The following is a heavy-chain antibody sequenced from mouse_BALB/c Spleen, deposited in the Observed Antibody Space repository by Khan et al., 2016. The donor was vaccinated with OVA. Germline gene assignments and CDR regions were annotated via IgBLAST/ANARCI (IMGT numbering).Heavy chain of an antibody. Sequence: QVQLKESGPDLVKPGASVKMSCKASGYTFTDFLISWVKQRPGQGLEWIGEIYPGSGYTYYNEKFRGKAILTSDKSSNTAYMQLNSLTSEDSAVYFCARAGYGGFAYWGQGALVTVS. J-gene: IGHJ3*01. CDR3: ARAGYGGFAY. D-gene: IGHD3-2*02. CDR2: IYPGSGYT. CDR1: GYTFTDFL. V-gene: IGHV1-77*01.